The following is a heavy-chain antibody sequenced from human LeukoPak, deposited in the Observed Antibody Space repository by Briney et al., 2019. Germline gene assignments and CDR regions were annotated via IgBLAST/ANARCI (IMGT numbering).Heavy chain of an antibody. Sequence: SETLSLTCAVYGGSFSGYYWSWIRQPPGKGLEWIGEINHSGSTNYNPSLKSRVTISVDTSKNQFSLKLSSVTAADTAVYYCAITPVPGGWFDPWGQGTLVTVSS. D-gene: IGHD2-15*01. CDR3: AITPVPGGWFDP. J-gene: IGHJ5*02. V-gene: IGHV4-34*01. CDR1: GGSFSGYY. CDR2: INHSGST.